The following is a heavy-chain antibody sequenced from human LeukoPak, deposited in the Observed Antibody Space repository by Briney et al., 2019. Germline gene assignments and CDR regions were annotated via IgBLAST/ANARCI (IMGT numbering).Heavy chain of an antibody. J-gene: IGHJ4*02. Sequence: SETLSLTCSVSGGSIGTNYWSWLRQVPGKGLEWIGYSSYSGSSNYNPSLKSRVTISVDTSKTQFSLYLNSVTAADTAVYYCARSDTHHIHSSSWHFDYWGQGTLVTVSS. D-gene: IGHD6-13*01. CDR3: ARSDTHHIHSSSWHFDY. V-gene: IGHV4-59*01. CDR2: SSYSGSS. CDR1: GGSIGTNY.